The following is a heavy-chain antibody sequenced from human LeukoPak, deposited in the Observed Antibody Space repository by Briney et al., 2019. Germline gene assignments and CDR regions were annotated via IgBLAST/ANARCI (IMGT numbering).Heavy chain of an antibody. CDR3: ARILTTFDS. CDR2: FYYIRGT. D-gene: IGHD4-11*01. CDR1: RGSISSSSYY. V-gene: IGHV4-39*01. Sequence: SETLSLTCTVSRGSISSSSYYWGWIRQPPGKRLEWIGSFYYIRGTYYNPSLEGRVTISADSSKNQFSLKLTSVTAADTALYYCARILTTFDSWGQGTLVTVSS. J-gene: IGHJ4*02.